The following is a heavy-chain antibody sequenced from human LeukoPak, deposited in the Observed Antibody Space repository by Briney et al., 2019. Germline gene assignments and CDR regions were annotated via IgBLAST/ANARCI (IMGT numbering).Heavy chain of an antibody. CDR3: ARAVPPGYSSSWYLAFDY. J-gene: IGHJ4*02. D-gene: IGHD6-13*01. CDR1: GYSISSGYY. CDR2: IYHSGST. V-gene: IGHV4-38-2*01. Sequence: KPSETLSLTCAVSGYSISSGYYWGWIRQPPGKGLEWIGNIYHSGSTYYNPSLKSRVTISVDTSKNQFSLKLSSVTAADTAVYYCARAVPPGYSSSWYLAFDYWGQGTLVTVSS.